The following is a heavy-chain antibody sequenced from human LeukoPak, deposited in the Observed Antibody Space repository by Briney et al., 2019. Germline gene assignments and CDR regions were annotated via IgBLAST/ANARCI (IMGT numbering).Heavy chain of an antibody. J-gene: IGHJ3*02. D-gene: IGHD2-2*01. Sequence: PSETLSLTCSVSGGSISSYYWSWIRQPPGKGLEWIGYIYYSGSTNYNPSLKSRVAISVDTSKNQFSLKLSSVTAADTAVYYCARSAHCSSTSCYHDAFDIWGQGTMVTVSS. V-gene: IGHV4-59*01. CDR3: ARSAHCSSTSCYHDAFDI. CDR1: GGSISSYY. CDR2: IYYSGST.